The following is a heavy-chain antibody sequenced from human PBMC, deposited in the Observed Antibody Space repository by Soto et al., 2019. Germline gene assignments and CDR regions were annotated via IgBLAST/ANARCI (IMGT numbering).Heavy chain of an antibody. D-gene: IGHD3-3*01. V-gene: IGHV3-30*18. Sequence: GGSLRLSCAASGFTFSSYGMHWVRQAPGKGLEWVAVISYDGSNKYYADSVKGRFIISRDNSKNTLYLQMNSLRAEDTAVYYCAKGPYDFWSGYPSHWGQGTLVTVSS. CDR3: AKGPYDFWSGYPSH. CDR2: ISYDGSNK. J-gene: IGHJ4*02. CDR1: GFTFSSYG.